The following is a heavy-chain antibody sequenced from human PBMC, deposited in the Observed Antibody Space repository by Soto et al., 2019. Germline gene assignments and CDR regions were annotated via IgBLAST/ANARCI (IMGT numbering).Heavy chain of an antibody. D-gene: IGHD1-26*01. CDR2: ISWNSGSI. Sequence: EVQLVESGGGLVQPGRSLRLSCAASGFTFDAYAMHWVLQAPGKGLEWVSGISWNSGSIGYADSVQGRFTISRDNAKNSLYLQMNSLRAEYTSLYYCASRGYCCNSPFDDWVQGPLVTVSS. CDR1: GFTFDAYA. CDR3: ASRGYCCNSPFDD. J-gene: IGHJ4*02. V-gene: IGHV3-9*01.